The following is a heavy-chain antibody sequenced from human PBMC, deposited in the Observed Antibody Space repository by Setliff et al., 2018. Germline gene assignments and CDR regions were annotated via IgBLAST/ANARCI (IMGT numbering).Heavy chain of an antibody. J-gene: IGHJ6*03. V-gene: IGHV3-74*01. CDR1: GFTFSKYW. Sequence: GGSLRLSCEASGFTFSKYWMHWVRQGPGKPLVWVSRINGDGSSTTYADSVKGRFTISRDNSKNTLYLQMNSLRAEDTAVYYCARVDAPIAPPHANYMDVWGKGTTVTVSS. D-gene: IGHD2-2*01. CDR3: ARVDAPIAPPHANYMDV. CDR2: INGDGSST.